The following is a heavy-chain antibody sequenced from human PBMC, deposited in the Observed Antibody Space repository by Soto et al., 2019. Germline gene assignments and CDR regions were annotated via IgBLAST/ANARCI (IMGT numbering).Heavy chain of an antibody. CDR3: ARGIGNGDFDWLSPGRNAFDI. CDR1: GGTFSSYA. D-gene: IGHD3-9*01. CDR2: IIPIFGTA. J-gene: IGHJ3*02. Sequence: QVQLVQSGAEVKKPGSSVKVSCKASGGTFSSYAISWVRQAPGQGLEWMGGIIPIFGTANYAQKFQGRVTITADESTSTAYMELSSLRSEDTAVYYCARGIGNGDFDWLSPGRNAFDIWGQGTMDTVSS. V-gene: IGHV1-69*01.